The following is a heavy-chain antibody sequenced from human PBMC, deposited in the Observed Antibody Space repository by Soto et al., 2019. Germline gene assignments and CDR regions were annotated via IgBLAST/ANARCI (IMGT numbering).Heavy chain of an antibody. V-gene: IGHV3-74*01. Sequence: EVQLVESGGGLVQPGGSLRLSCAASGFTFSSYGMHWVRQGPGKGLVWVSRINSDGSRTSYADSVKGRFAISRDNAKNTLYLQMNSLRAEDTAVYYCAVAVAGPTAIGYWGQGALGTVSS. CDR1: GFTFSSYG. CDR2: INSDGSRT. CDR3: AVAVAGPTAIGY. D-gene: IGHD6-19*01. J-gene: IGHJ4*02.